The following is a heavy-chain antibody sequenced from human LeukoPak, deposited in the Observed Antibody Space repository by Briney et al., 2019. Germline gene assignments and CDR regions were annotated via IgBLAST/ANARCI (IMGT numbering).Heavy chain of an antibody. J-gene: IGHJ4*02. V-gene: IGHV3-21*01. D-gene: IGHD4-11*01. CDR1: GFTFSDFA. CDR3: ARGVGNYGAYYFDY. CDR2: ISSSGSYI. Sequence: GGSLRLSCAASGFTFSDFAMNWVRQAPGKGLEWVSSISSSGSYIYYADSVKGRFTISRDNVMNSLYLQMNSLRAEDTAVYYCARGVGNYGAYYFDYWGQGTLVTVSS.